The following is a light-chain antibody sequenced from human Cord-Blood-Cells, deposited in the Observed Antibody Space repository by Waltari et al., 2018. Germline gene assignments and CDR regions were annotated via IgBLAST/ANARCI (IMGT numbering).Light chain of an antibody. J-gene: IGLJ1*01. V-gene: IGLV2-23*01. CDR3: CSYAGSSTFV. Sequence: SPGQSITISCTGTSSDVGSYNLVSWYQQHPGKAPKLMIYEGSKRPSGVSNRFSGSKSGNTASLTISGLQAEDEADYYCCSYAGSSTFVFGTGTKVTVL. CDR2: EGS. CDR1: SSDVGSYNL.